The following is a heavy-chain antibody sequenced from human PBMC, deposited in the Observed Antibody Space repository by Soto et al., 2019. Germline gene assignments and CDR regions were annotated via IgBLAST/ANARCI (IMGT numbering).Heavy chain of an antibody. V-gene: IGHV4-59*01. Sequence: WTWLRQSPTNGLEWIGYFHFSGSTKYNPSLESRLTISADTSKNQISLTLSSVTAADTAVYYCARASGYSYGYDDFFDNRGQGTLANVSS. CDR3: ARASGYSYGYDDFFDN. D-gene: IGHD5-18*01. CDR2: FHFSGST. J-gene: IGHJ4*01.